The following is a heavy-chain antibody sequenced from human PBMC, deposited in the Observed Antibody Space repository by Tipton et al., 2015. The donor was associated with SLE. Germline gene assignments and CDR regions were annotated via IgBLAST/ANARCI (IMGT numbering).Heavy chain of an antibody. CDR2: IYYSGST. J-gene: IGHJ4*02. Sequence: GLVKPSETLSLTCAVYGGSFSGYYWSWIRQPPGKGLEWIGYIYYSGSTNYNPSLKSRVTMSVDTSKNQFSLKLSSVTAADTAVYYCARDVLGYFDYWGQGTLVTVSS. V-gene: IGHV4-59*01. CDR3: ARDVLGYFDY. D-gene: IGHD4/OR15-4a*01. CDR1: GGSFSGYY.